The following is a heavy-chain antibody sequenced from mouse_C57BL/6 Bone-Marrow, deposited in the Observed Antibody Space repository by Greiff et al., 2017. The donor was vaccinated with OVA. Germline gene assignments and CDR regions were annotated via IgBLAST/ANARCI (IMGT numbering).Heavy chain of an antibody. J-gene: IGHJ1*03. CDR2: ISDGGSYT. CDR1: GFTFSSYA. Sequence: DVMLVESGGGLVKPGGSLKLSCAASGFTFSSYAMSWVRQTPEKRLEWVATISDGGSYTYYPDNVKGRFTISRDNAKNNLYLQMSHLKSEDTAMYYCARDWNYGSSYERYFDVWGTGTTVTVSS. D-gene: IGHD1-1*01. CDR3: ARDWNYGSSYERYFDV. V-gene: IGHV5-4*01.